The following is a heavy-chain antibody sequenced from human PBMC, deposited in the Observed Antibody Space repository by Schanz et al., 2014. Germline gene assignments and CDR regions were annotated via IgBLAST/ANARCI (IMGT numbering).Heavy chain of an antibody. D-gene: IGHD3-3*01. V-gene: IGHV1-18*01. CDR1: GYTFTTYA. Sequence: QVHLVQSGAEVKRPGASVKVSCKASGYTFTTYAMIWVRQAPGQGLEWMGWISVYNHNKEYDQKFQGRVTMTTDTSTSTAYMALTDLRSDDTAVYYCARDRRFFDRDDLYYFDSWGQGTLVTVSS. J-gene: IGHJ4*02. CDR3: ARDRRFFDRDDLYYFDS. CDR2: ISVYNHNK.